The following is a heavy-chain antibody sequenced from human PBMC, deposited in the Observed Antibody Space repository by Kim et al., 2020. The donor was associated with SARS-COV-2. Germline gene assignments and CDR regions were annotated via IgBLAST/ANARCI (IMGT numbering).Heavy chain of an antibody. CDR1: GGSISSSSYY. CDR2: IYYSGST. CDR3: ARHGKGSNSNWFDP. Sequence: SETLSLTCTVSGGSISSSSYYWGWVRQPPGKGLEWIGSIYYSGSTYYNPSLKSRVTISVDTSKNQFSLKLSSVTAADTAVYYCARHGKGSNSNWFDPWGQGTLVTVSS. D-gene: IGHD6-13*01. V-gene: IGHV4-39*01. J-gene: IGHJ5*02.